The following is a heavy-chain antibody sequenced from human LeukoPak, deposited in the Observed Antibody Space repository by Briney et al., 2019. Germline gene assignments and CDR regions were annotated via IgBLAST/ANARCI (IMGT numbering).Heavy chain of an antibody. V-gene: IGHV3-7*01. J-gene: IGHJ3*02. D-gene: IGHD5-24*01. CDR2: MKEDGGEI. CDR3: ARGDGAFDI. CDR1: GFTLSSHW. Sequence: GGSLRLSCAASGFTLSSHWMTWVRQAPGKGLEWVASMKEDGGEIYYVDSVKGRFTISRDNAKSSLYLQMNSLRAEDTAVYYCARGDGAFDIWGQGTMVTVSS.